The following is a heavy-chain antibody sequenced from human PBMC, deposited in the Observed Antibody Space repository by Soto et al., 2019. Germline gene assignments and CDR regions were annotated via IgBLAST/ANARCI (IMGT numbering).Heavy chain of an antibody. V-gene: IGHV5-10-1*01. D-gene: IGHD4-17*01. CDR1: GYSFTSYW. CDR2: IDPSDSYT. J-gene: IGHJ6*02. CDR3: ASKNDYGGNAAYYYYGMDV. Sequence: GESLKISCKGSGYSFTSYWISWVRQMPVKGLEWMGRIDPSDSYTNYSPSFQGHVTISADKSISTAYLQWSSLKASDTAMYYCASKNDYGGNAAYYYYGMDVWGQGTTVTVSS.